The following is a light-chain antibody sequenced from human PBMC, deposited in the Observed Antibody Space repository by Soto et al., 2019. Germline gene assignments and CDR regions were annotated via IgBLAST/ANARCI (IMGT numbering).Light chain of an antibody. J-gene: IGKJ4*01. Sequence: DIQMTQSPSTLSASVGDRVTITCRAIPSISTWLAWYQQKPGKAPKLRISKASSLESGVPSRFSGSGSGKEVTLTISSLQPDDFATYYCQQYKSVSLLTFGGGTKVEIK. V-gene: IGKV1-5*03. CDR3: QQYKSVSLLT. CDR2: KAS. CDR1: PSISTW.